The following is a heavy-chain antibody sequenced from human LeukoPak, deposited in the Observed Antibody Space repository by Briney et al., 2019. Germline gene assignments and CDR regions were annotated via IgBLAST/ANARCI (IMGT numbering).Heavy chain of an antibody. V-gene: IGHV1-2*02. J-gene: IGHJ4*02. Sequence: VASVKVSCKASGDTFTGYYMHWVRQAPGQGLEWMGWINPNSGGTNYAQKFQGRVTMTRDTSISTAYMELSRLRSDDTAVYYCARARNYYDSSGYDDFDYWGQGTLVTVSS. CDR2: INPNSGGT. D-gene: IGHD3-22*01. CDR3: ARARNYYDSSGYDDFDY. CDR1: GDTFTGYY.